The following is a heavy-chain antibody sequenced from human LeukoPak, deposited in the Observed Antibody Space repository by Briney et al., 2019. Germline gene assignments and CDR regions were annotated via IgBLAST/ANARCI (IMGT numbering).Heavy chain of an antibody. CDR2: IYHSGST. Sequence: TSETLSLTCAVSGYSISSGYYWGWIRQSPGKGLEWIGSIYHSGSTYYNPSLKSRVTISVDTSKNQFSLKLSSVTAADTAVYYCARRDFWRRTDFDYWGQGTLVTVSS. V-gene: IGHV4-38-2*01. J-gene: IGHJ4*02. CDR1: GYSISSGYY. D-gene: IGHD3/OR15-3a*01. CDR3: ARRDFWRRTDFDY.